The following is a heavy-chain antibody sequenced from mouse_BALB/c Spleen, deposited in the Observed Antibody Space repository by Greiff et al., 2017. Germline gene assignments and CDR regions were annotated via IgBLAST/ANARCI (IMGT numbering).Heavy chain of an antibody. Sequence: QVQLQQSGAELVRPGSSVKISCKASGYAFSRYWMNWVKQRPGQGLEWIGQIYPGDGDTNYNGKFKGKATLTADKSSSTAYMQLSSLTSEDSAVYFFARLYYDPYYFDYWGQGTTLTVSS. CDR1: GYAFSRYW. CDR3: ARLYYDPYYFDY. CDR2: IYPGDGDT. J-gene: IGHJ2*01. D-gene: IGHD2-4*01. V-gene: IGHV1-80*01.